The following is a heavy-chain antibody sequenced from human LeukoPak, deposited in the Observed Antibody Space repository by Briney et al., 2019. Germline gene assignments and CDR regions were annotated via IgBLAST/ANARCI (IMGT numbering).Heavy chain of an antibody. CDR2: IKQDGSEK. CDR1: GFTFSSYW. J-gene: IGHJ3*02. D-gene: IGHD3-22*01. V-gene: IGHV3-7*01. CDR3: AREYYDSSGYPTPDAFDI. Sequence: GGSLRLSCAASGFTFSSYWMSWVRQAPGKGLEWVANIKQDGSEKYYVDSVKGRFTISRDNAKNSLYLQMNSLRAEDTAVYYCAREYYDSSGYPTPDAFDIWGQGTTVTVSS.